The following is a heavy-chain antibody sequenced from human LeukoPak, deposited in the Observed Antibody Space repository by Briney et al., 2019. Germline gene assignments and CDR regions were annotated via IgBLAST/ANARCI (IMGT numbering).Heavy chain of an antibody. CDR2: INHSGST. CDR1: GGSSSGYY. J-gene: IGHJ4*02. Sequence: SETLSLTCAVYGGSSSGYYWSWIRQPPGKGLEWIGEINHSGSTNYNPSLKSRVTISVDTSKNQFSLKLSSVTAADTAVYYCASRPFPASLVYWGQGTLVTVSS. CDR3: ASRPFPASLVY. D-gene: IGHD2-2*01. V-gene: IGHV4-34*01.